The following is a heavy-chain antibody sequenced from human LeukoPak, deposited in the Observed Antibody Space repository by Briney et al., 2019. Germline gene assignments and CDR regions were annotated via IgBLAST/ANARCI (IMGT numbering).Heavy chain of an antibody. CDR1: GFTFSSYA. CDR3: ARDPRVPAAPEYYFDY. CDR2: ISYDGSNK. D-gene: IGHD2-2*01. V-gene: IGHV3-30*04. Sequence: GRSLRLSCAASGFTFSSYAMHWVRQAPGKGLEGVAVISYDGSNKYYADSVKGRFTISRDNSKNTLYLQMNSLRAEDTAVYYCARDPRVPAAPEYYFDYWGQGTPVTVSS. J-gene: IGHJ4*02.